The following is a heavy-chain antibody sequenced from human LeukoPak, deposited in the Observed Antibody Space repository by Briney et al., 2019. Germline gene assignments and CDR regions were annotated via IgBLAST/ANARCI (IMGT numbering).Heavy chain of an antibody. V-gene: IGHV3-48*04. Sequence: GGSLRLSCAASGFTFSSYSMNWVRQAPGKGLEWVSYIRSSSRTIYYADSVKGRFTISRDNAKTSLYLQMNSLRAEDTALYYCARSSNRASDLWGQGTLVTVSS. CDR2: IRSSSRTI. CDR3: ARSSNRASDL. CDR1: GFTFSSYS. J-gene: IGHJ4*02. D-gene: IGHD2/OR15-2a*01.